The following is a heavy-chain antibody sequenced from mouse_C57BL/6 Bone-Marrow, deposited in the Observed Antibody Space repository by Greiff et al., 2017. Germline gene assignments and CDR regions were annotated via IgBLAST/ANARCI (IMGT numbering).Heavy chain of an antibody. CDR2: IYPSDSET. J-gene: IGHJ3*01. CDR1: GYTFTSYW. Sequence: QVQLQQPGAELVRPGSSVKLSCKASGYTFTSYWMDWVKQRPGQGLEWIGNIYPSDSETHYNQKFKDKATLPVDKSSSTAYMQLSSLTSEDSAVYYCARRRYDYDRGAWFAYWGQGTLVTVSA. V-gene: IGHV1-61*01. D-gene: IGHD2-4*01. CDR3: ARRRYDYDRGAWFAY.